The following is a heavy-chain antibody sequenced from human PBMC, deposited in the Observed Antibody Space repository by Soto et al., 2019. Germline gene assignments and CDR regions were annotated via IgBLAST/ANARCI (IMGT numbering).Heavy chain of an antibody. CDR3: AREGYYDSSGYYPSFIDY. D-gene: IGHD3-22*01. CDR2: INPNSGGT. Sequence: RASVKVSCKASGCTFTGYYMHWVRQAPGQGLEWMGWINPNSGGTNYAQKFQGRVTMTRDTSISTAYMELSRLRSDDTAVYYCAREGYYDSSGYYPSFIDYWGQGALVTVSS. V-gene: IGHV1-2*02. J-gene: IGHJ4*02. CDR1: GCTFTGYY.